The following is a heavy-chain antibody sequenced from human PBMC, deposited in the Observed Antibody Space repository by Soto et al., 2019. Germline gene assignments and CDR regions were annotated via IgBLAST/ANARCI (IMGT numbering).Heavy chain of an antibody. Sequence: GGSLRLSCAASGFTFSSYAMHWVRQAPGKGLEYVSAISSNGGSTYYANSVKGRFTISRDNSKNTLYLQMGRLRAEDMAVYYCARETPNWGDAFDIWGQGTMVTVSS. J-gene: IGHJ3*02. D-gene: IGHD7-27*01. V-gene: IGHV3-64*01. CDR2: ISSNGGST. CDR3: ARETPNWGDAFDI. CDR1: GFTFSSYA.